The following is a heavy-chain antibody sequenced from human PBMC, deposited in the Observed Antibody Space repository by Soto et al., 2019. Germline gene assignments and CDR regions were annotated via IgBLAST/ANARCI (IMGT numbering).Heavy chain of an antibody. V-gene: IGHV1-69*06. Sequence: SVKVSCKASGGTFSSYAISWVRQAPGQGLEWMGGIIPIFGTANYAQKFQGRVTITADKSTSTAYMELSSLRSEDTAVYYCARDNVRGSYGSKNYGMDVWGQGTTVTVSS. J-gene: IGHJ6*02. CDR1: GGTFSSYA. CDR3: ARDNVRGSYGSKNYGMDV. D-gene: IGHD5-18*01. CDR2: IIPIFGTA.